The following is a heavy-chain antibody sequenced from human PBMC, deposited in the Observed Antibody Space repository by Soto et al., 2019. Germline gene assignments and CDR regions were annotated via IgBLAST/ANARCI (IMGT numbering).Heavy chain of an antibody. V-gene: IGHV1-58*01. CDR3: AATLDWGSYDFGGYPS. J-gene: IGHJ4*02. D-gene: IGHD3-22*01. CDR1: GFTFSRAA. CDR2: IVVASGKT. Sequence: QMHVVQSGPEVKKPGTSVKVSCKGSGFTFSRAAVQWVRQARGQGLEWIGWIVVASGKTDYAPNLQERVTIARDMSTTTAYMELSDLSSEDSAVYYCAATLDWGSYDFGGYPSWGQGTLVTVSS.